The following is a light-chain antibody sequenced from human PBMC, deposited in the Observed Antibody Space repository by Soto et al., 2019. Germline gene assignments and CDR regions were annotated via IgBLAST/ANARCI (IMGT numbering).Light chain of an antibody. CDR2: DAS. Sequence: IEVTQSPSSLAASLGDRVTITCRASQTIGTYVNWYRQKSGAAPELLIYDASTLQSGVPSRFRGGASGTDFTLTISSLQLDDFATYDCHQSYHTPLTFGQGTKG. V-gene: IGKV1-39*01. CDR3: HQSYHTPLT. J-gene: IGKJ1*01. CDR1: QTIGTY.